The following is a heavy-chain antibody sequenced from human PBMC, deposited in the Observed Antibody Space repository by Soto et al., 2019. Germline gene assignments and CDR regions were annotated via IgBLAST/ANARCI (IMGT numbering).Heavy chain of an antibody. D-gene: IGHD4-17*01. V-gene: IGHV3-33*01. CDR1: GFTFSNYG. J-gene: IGHJ6*02. CDR2: IWYDGSNK. Sequence: GGSLRLSCAASGFTFSNYGMHWVRQAPGKGLEWVAVIWYDGSNKYYADSVKGRFTISRDNSKNTLYLQMNSLRAEDTAVYYCARDPTVTTPPDYYYYYCMDVWGQGTTVTVSS. CDR3: ARDPTVTTPPDYYYYYCMDV.